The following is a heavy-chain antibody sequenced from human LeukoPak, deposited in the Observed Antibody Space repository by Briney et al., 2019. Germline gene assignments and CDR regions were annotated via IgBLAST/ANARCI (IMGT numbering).Heavy chain of an antibody. CDR2: ISGSGGST. V-gene: IGHV3-23*01. J-gene: IGHJ5*02. Sequence: GGSLRLSCAASGFTFSSYAMSWVRQAPGKGLEWVSAISGSGGSTYYADSVKGRFTISRDNSKNTLYLQMNSLRAEDTAVYYCAKVRLRSHDEATNWFDPWGQGTLVTVSS. CDR1: GFTFSSYA. CDR3: AKVRLRSHDEATNWFDP. D-gene: IGHD4-17*01.